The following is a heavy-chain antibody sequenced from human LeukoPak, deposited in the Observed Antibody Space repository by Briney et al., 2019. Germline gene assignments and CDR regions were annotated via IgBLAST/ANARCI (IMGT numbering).Heavy chain of an antibody. D-gene: IGHD2-21*02. V-gene: IGHV3-30*02. CDR1: GFSFSVYA. Sequence: GGSLRLSCAASGFSFSVYAMHWVRQAQGKGLEWVAFIRNDGSNENYADSVKGRFTISRDKSKNTLYLQMNSLRAEDTAVYYCAKDRGDLPPYFDYWGQGTLVTVSS. J-gene: IGHJ4*02. CDR2: IRNDGSNE. CDR3: AKDRGDLPPYFDY.